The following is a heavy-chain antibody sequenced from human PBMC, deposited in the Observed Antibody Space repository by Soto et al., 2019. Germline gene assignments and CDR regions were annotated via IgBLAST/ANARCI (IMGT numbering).Heavy chain of an antibody. CDR1: GGSISSGGYY. CDR3: PRDTLTGSYYYYGLDV. CDR2: IYYSGST. Sequence: SETLSLTCTVSGGSISSGGYYWSWIRQHPGKGLEWIGYIYYSGSTYYNPSLKSRVTISVDTSKNQFSLKLSSVTAADTAVYYCPRDTLTGSYYYYGLDVWGQGTTSTVS. V-gene: IGHV4-31*03. D-gene: IGHD3-9*01. J-gene: IGHJ6*02.